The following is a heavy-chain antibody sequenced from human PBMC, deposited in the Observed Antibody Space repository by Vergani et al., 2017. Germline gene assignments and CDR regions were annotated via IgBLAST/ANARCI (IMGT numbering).Heavy chain of an antibody. D-gene: IGHD4-23*01. Sequence: EVQLVESGGGLVQPGGSLRLSCAASGFTLSDHVMDWVRQGPGKGLEWVGRSRNKARSYTTEYSASVKGRFTISRDNSKNTLYLQMNSLRAEDTAVYYCAKDRYGGNLIPLDYWGQGTLVTVSS. V-gene: IGHV3-72*01. CDR1: GFTLSDHV. CDR3: AKDRYGGNLIPLDY. J-gene: IGHJ4*02. CDR2: SRNKARSYTT.